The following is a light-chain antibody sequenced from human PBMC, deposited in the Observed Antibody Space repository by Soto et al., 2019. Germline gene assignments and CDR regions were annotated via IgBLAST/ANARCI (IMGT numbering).Light chain of an antibody. Sequence: DIQMTQSPSSLSASVGDRVTITCRASQSISSYLNWYQQKPGKAPKLLIYAASSLQSGVPSRFKGRGSGTEFTLTHSSLQPEDFANLYCQPGYSTPLTFGGGNKVEIK. CDR2: AAS. J-gene: IGKJ4*01. V-gene: IGKV1-39*01. CDR1: QSISSY. CDR3: QPGYSTPLT.